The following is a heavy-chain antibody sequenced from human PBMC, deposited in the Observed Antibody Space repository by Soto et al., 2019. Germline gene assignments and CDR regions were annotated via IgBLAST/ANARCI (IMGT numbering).Heavy chain of an antibody. CDR2: ISYDGSNK. V-gene: IGHV3-30*18. J-gene: IGHJ6*02. D-gene: IGHD3-10*01. Sequence: QVQLVESGGGLVQPGGSLRLSCAASGFTFSSYGMHWVRQAPGKGLEWVAVISYDGSNKYYADSVKGRFPISRDNSKNTLYLQMKSLRAEDTAVYYCAKGRAWFGEDYGIDVWGQGTTVTVSS. CDR3: AKGRAWFGEDYGIDV. CDR1: GFTFSSYG.